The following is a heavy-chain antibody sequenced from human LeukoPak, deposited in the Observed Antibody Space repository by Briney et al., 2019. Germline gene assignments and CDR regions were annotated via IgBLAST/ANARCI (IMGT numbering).Heavy chain of an antibody. D-gene: IGHD2-21*01. V-gene: IGHV1-46*01. J-gene: IGHJ4*02. Sequence: ASVKVSCKASGYTFTSYYIHWVRQAPGQGLEWMGIVNPSGGSTSYAQKLQGRVTTTRDTSTSTVYMELSSLRSEDTAVYYCARDFVTSTGDDYWGQGTLVTVSS. CDR1: GYTFTSYY. CDR2: VNPSGGST. CDR3: ARDFVTSTGDDY.